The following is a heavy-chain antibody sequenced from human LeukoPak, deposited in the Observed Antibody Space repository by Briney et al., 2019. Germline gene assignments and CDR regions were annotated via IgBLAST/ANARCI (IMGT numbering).Heavy chain of an antibody. Sequence: GGSLRLSCTASGLTFGDYAMRWSRQAPGKGLEWVGCIRSKADGATADYAASVKGRFTISRDDSKAIAYLQMNSLKTEDTAVYHCTRDRGAYNLYDYWGQGTLVTVSS. CDR1: GLTFGDYA. J-gene: IGHJ4*02. CDR2: IRSKADGATA. D-gene: IGHD1-1*01. CDR3: TRDRGAYNLYDY. V-gene: IGHV3-49*03.